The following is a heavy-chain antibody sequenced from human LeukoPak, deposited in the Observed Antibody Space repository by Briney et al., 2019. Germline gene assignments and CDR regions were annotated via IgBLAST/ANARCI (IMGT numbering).Heavy chain of an antibody. V-gene: IGHV1-18*01. Sequence: RASVKVSCKASGYTFSNYGLSWVRQAPGQGLEWMGRISAYNGNTNYVQKFQGRVTMTTDTSTNTAYMELRSLRSEDTAVYYCARGRDGSGRKNWFDPWGQGTLVTVSS. CDR2: ISAYNGNT. D-gene: IGHD3-10*01. CDR3: ARGRDGSGRKNWFDP. J-gene: IGHJ5*02. CDR1: GYTFSNYG.